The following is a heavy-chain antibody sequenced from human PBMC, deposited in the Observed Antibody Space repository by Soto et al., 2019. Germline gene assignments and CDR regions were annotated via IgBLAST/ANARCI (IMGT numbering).Heavy chain of an antibody. CDR3: ARGGLRYCSGGSCYRYYYMYV. Sequence: GGSLRLSCAASGFTFSSYAMSWVRQAPGKGLEWVSAISGSGGSTYYADSVKGRFTISRDNSKNTQYLQMNSLRAEDTAIYYCARGGLRYCSGGSCYRYYYMYVWGKGTTVTVSS. CDR2: ISGSGGST. V-gene: IGHV3-23*01. CDR1: GFTFSSYA. J-gene: IGHJ6*03. D-gene: IGHD2-15*01.